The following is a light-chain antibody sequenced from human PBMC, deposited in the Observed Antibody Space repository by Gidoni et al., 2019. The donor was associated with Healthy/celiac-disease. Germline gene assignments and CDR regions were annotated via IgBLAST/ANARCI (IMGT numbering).Light chain of an antibody. V-gene: IGLV3-9*01. Sequence: SYELTQPLSVSVALGQTARITCGGNNIGSKNVHWYQQKPGQAPVLVIYRDSNRLSGIPERFSGSNSGNTATLTISRAQAGDEADYYCQVWDSSTAREVFGGGTKLTVL. CDR1: NIGSKN. CDR2: RDS. J-gene: IGLJ2*01. CDR3: QVWDSSTAREV.